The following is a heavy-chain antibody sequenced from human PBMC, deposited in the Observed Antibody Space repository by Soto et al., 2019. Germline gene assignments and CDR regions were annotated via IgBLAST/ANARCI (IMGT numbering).Heavy chain of an antibody. J-gene: IGHJ4*02. Sequence: QVVETGGGLIQPGTSLTLSCAASGFSVSRNYMTWVRKAPGKGLEWVSFVYSGGATFYADSVKGRFILSRDDSQNTMYLQMNNLRAEDTAVYYCARVPGRLWGRGTLVTVAS. V-gene: IGHV3-53*02. D-gene: IGHD3-10*01. CDR2: VYSGGAT. CDR3: ARVPGRL. CDR1: GFSVSRNY.